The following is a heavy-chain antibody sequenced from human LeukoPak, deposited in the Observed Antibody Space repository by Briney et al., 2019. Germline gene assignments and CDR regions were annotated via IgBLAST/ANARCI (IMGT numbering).Heavy chain of an antibody. J-gene: IGHJ4*02. CDR1: GYTFIGYY. CDR3: ASFYYGI. D-gene: IGHD2/OR15-2a*01. Sequence: ASVKVSCKASGYTFIGYYMNWVRQAPGQGLEWMGWINPNSGGTNYAQKLQGRVTMTRDTSISAAYMELSRLRSDDTAAYYCASFYYGIWGQGTLVTVSS. V-gene: IGHV1-2*02. CDR2: INPNSGGT.